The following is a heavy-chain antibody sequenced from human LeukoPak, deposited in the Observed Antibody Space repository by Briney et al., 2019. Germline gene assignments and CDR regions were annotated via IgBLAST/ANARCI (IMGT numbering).Heavy chain of an antibody. D-gene: IGHD6-19*01. CDR1: GVSFSNTY. CDR3: ARDPRKYTNDWYRRWYFDL. Sequence: SETLSLTCAVYGVSFSNTYWSWIRQPPGKGLEWIGEINHSGSTNYNPSLKSRVTISVDTSKNQFSLKLRSVTAADTAVYFCARDPRKYTNDWYRRWYFDLWGRGALVTVSS. CDR2: INHSGST. J-gene: IGHJ2*01. V-gene: IGHV4-34*01.